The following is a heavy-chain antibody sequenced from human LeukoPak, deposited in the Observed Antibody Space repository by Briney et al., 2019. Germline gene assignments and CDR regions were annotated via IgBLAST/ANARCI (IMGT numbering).Heavy chain of an antibody. D-gene: IGHD5-12*01. Sequence: PSETLSLTCAVYGGSFSGYYWSWIRQPPGKGLEWIGEINHSGSTNYNPSLKSRVTISVDTSKNQFSLKLSSVTAADTAGYYCARGLRDGYNFARFSAFDIWGQGTMVTVSS. V-gene: IGHV4-34*01. J-gene: IGHJ3*02. CDR3: ARGLRDGYNFARFSAFDI. CDR1: GGSFSGYY. CDR2: INHSGST.